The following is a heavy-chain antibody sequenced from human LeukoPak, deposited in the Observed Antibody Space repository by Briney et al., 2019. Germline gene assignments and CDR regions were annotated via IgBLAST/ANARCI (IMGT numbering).Heavy chain of an antibody. CDR3: ASLRFLEWLDY. V-gene: IGHV3-74*01. CDR1: GCTFSSYW. CDR2: INSAGSST. Sequence: GGSLRLSCAASGCTFSSYWMHWVRQAPGKGLVWVSRINSAGSSTNYADSVKGRFTVSRDNAKNTLYLQMNSLRAEDTAVYYCASLRFLEWLDYWGQGTLVTVSS. J-gene: IGHJ4*02. D-gene: IGHD3-3*01.